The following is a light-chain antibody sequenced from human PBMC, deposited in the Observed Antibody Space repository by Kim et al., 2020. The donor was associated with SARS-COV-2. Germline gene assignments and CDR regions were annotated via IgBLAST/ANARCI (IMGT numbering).Light chain of an antibody. CDR3: QQHSQWPIT. V-gene: IGKV3-15*01. CDR2: YIS. CDR1: QSVGSKY. J-gene: IGKJ5*01. Sequence: APGERATLSCRASQSVGSKYFAWYQQKPGQAPRLLIYYISTRATGVSARFSGSVSGTEFTLTISSLQSEDFAVYYCQQHSQWPITFGQGTRLEIK.